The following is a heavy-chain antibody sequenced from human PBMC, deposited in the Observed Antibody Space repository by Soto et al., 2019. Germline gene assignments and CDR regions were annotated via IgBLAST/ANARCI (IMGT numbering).Heavy chain of an antibody. J-gene: IGHJ4*02. CDR3: ATRTVTTTSFDY. V-gene: IGHV4-39*01. Sequence: TSETLSLTCTVSGGSISSNSYFWGWIRQPPGKGLEWLGSLYYRGGTNYNPSLKSRVTMSVDTSKNQFSLRLSSVTAADTAVYYCATRTVTTTSFDYWGQGILVTVSS. CDR2: LYYRGGT. CDR1: GGSISSNSYF. D-gene: IGHD4-17*01.